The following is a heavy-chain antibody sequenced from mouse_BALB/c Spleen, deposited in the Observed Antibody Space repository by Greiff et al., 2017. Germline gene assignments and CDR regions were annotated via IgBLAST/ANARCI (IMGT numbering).Heavy chain of an antibody. CDR2: ISYDGSN. J-gene: IGHJ4*01. CDR3: ARDGYYEGDYAMDY. V-gene: IGHV3-6*02. CDR1: GYSITSGYY. D-gene: IGHD2-3*01. Sequence: EVQLQESGPGLVKPSQSLSLTCSVTGYSITSGYYWTWIRQFPGNKLEWMGYISYDGSNNYNPSLKNRISITRDTSKNQFFLKLNSVTTEDTATYYCARDGYYEGDYAMDYWGQGTSVTVSS.